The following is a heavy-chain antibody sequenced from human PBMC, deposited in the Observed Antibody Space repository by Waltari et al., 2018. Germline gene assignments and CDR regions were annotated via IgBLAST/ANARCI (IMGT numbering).Heavy chain of an antibody. Sequence: QVTLKASGPVLVKPTETLTLTCTVSGFSLSNARMGVSWIRQPPGKALEWLAHIFSNDEKSYSTSLKSRLTISKDTSKSQVVLTMTNMDPVDTATYYCARSRYDYIWGSYRLYYYYMDVWGKGTTVTVSS. CDR1: GFSLSNARMG. V-gene: IGHV2-26*01. D-gene: IGHD3-16*02. CDR2: IFSNDEK. CDR3: ARSRYDYIWGSYRLYYYYMDV. J-gene: IGHJ6*03.